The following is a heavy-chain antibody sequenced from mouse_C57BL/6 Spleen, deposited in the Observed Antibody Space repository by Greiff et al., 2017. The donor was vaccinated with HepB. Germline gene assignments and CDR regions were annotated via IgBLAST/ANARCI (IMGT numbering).Heavy chain of an antibody. CDR2: IYPGSGNT. CDR3: ARVGENYYGSRWYFDV. Sequence: QVQLQQSGAELVRPGASVKLSCKASGYTFTDYYINWVKQRPGQGLEWIARIYPGSGNTYYNEKFKGKATLTAEKSSSTAYMQLNSLTSEDSAVYFCARVGENYYGSRWYFDVWGTGTTVTVSS. V-gene: IGHV1-76*01. D-gene: IGHD1-1*01. J-gene: IGHJ1*03. CDR1: GYTFTDYY.